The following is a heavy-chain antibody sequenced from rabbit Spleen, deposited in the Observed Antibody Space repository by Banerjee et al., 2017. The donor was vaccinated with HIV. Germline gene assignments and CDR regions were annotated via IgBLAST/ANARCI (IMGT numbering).Heavy chain of an antibody. CDR1: GFTFGSRDV. D-gene: IGHD1-1*01. Sequence: QEQLEEYGGGLVKPEGSLTLTCKASGFTFGSRDVMCCGRQPQGKRLELIGSINTATGTGCSPNRVKGRFTFSTTASPPVPLQTAAVTGADMCTYFCARNFVVVIGWNFSLWGPGTLVTVS. J-gene: IGHJ4*01. CDR3: ARNFVVVIGWNFSL. CDR2: INTATGTG. V-gene: IGHV1S45*01.